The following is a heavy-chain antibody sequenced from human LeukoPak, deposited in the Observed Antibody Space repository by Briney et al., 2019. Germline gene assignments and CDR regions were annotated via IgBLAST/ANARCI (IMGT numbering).Heavy chain of an antibody. CDR2: ISYDGSNK. Sequence: GGSLRLSCAASGFTFSSYAMHWVRQAPGKGLEWVAVISYDGSNKYYADSVKGRFTISRDNSKNTLYLQMNSLRAEDTALYYCAKTLFGSTFDYWGQGTLVTVSS. J-gene: IGHJ4*02. V-gene: IGHV3-30-3*02. D-gene: IGHD1-26*01. CDR3: AKTLFGSTFDY. CDR1: GFTFSSYA.